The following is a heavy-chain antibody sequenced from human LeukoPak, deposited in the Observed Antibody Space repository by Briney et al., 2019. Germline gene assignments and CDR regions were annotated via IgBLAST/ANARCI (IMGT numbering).Heavy chain of an antibody. CDR3: AHKTRIGAQFDY. J-gene: IGHJ4*02. CDR2: IYWDDDK. V-gene: IGHV2-5*02. Sequence: SGPTLVNPTQTLTLTCTFSGFSFSTSRVGVGWIRQPPGKALEWLAHIYWDDDKRYSPSLKSRLTIAKVPFKNQVVLTMTNMDPVDTATYYCAHKTRIGAQFDYWGQGTLVTVSS. CDR1: GFSFSTSRVG. D-gene: IGHD6-25*01.